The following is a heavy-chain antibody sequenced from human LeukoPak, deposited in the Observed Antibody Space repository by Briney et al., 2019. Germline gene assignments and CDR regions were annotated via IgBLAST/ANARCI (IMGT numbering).Heavy chain of an antibody. J-gene: IGHJ6*02. CDR2: INHSGST. D-gene: IGHD2-21*02. CDR1: GGFFRGYY. V-gene: IGHV4-34*01. Sequence: SETVSLTCAVYGGFFRGYYWNWIGQPPGRGLAGMGEINHSGSTNYNPSLKSRVTISVDTSKNQFSLKLSSVTAADTDVYYCARGRGIVVVTRPGIYGMDVWGQGTTVTVSS. CDR3: ARGRGIVVVTRPGIYGMDV.